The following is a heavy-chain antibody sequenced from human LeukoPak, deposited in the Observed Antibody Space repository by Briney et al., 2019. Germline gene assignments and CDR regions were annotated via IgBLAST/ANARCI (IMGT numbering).Heavy chain of an antibody. Sequence: GGSLRLSCAASGFTFSSYEMNWVRQAPGKGLEWVSYISSNGGIIYYADSVKGRFTISRDNAKNSLYLQMNSLRAEDTAVYYCAELGITMIGGVWGKGTTVTISS. CDR1: GFTFSSYE. CDR2: ISSNGGII. V-gene: IGHV3-48*03. D-gene: IGHD3-10*02. CDR3: AELGITMIGGV. J-gene: IGHJ6*04.